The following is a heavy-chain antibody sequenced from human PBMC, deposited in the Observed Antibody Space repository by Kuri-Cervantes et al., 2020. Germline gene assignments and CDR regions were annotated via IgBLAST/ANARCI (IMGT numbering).Heavy chain of an antibody. J-gene: IGHJ6*03. CDR3: ATERGDGYNFFYYYNMDV. D-gene: IGHD5-24*01. CDR1: GFTFSSYA. CDR2: ISGGGGST. V-gene: IGHV3-23*01. Sequence: GGSLRLSCAASGFTFSSYAMHWVRRAPGKGLEWVSGISGGGGSTYYADSVKGRFTISRDNSKETLYVQMNSLRVEDTAVYYCATERGDGYNFFYYYNMDVWGRGTTVTVSS.